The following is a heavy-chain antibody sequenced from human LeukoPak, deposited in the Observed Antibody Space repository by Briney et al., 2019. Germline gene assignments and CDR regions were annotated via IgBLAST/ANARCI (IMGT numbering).Heavy chain of an antibody. J-gene: IGHJ4*02. CDR3: ARGYYYDSSGYSPDY. CDR1: GYTFTSYD. V-gene: IGHV1-8*01. CDR2: MNPNSGNT. D-gene: IGHD3-22*01. Sequence: GASVKVSCKASGYTFTSYDINWVRQATGQGLEWMGWMNPNSGNTGYAQKFQGRVTMTRDTSISTAYMELSRLRSDDTAVYYCARGYYYDSSGYSPDYWGQGTLVTVSS.